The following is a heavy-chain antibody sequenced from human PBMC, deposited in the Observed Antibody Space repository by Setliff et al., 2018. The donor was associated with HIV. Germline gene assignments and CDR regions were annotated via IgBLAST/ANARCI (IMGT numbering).Heavy chain of an antibody. J-gene: IGHJ3*02. V-gene: IGHV4-4*07. CDR3: ARRSSWYGDAFDI. CDR1: GDSMSTYY. Sequence: SETLSLTCSLSGDSMSTYYWSWIRQTAGKGLEWIGRIHNSGNTNYNPSFMSRVSMSVDTSKSQFSLKLSSVTAADTAVYYCARRSSWYGDAFDIWGQGTMVTVSS. CDR2: IHNSGNT. D-gene: IGHD6-13*01.